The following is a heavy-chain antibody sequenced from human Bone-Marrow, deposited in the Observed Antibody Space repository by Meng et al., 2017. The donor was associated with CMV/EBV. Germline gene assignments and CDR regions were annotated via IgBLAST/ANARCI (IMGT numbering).Heavy chain of an antibody. CDR1: GYTFTSYD. J-gene: IGHJ3*02. V-gene: IGHV1-8*03. D-gene: IGHD2-2*01. CDR3: ASSVGRLGYCSSTSCNDAFDI. Sequence: ASVKVSCKASGYTFTSYDINWVRQATGQGLEWMGWMNPNSGNTGYAQKFQGRVTITRNTSISKAYMELSSLRSEDTAVYYCASSVGRLGYCSSTSCNDAFDIWGQGTMVTV. CDR2: MNPNSGNT.